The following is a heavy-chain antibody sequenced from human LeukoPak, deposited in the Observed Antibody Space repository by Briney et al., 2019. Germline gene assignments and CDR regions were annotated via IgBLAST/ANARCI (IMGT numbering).Heavy chain of an antibody. CDR2: IYYSGST. J-gene: IGHJ3*02. CDR1: GGSISSSSYY. Sequence: SETLSLTCTVSGGSISSSSYYWGWIRQPPGKGLEWIGYIYYSGSTNYNPSLKSRVTISVDTSKNQFSLKLSSVTAADTAVYYCARVAISTPVDDTWGQGTMVTVSS. D-gene: IGHD5/OR15-5a*01. V-gene: IGHV4-61*05. CDR3: ARVAISTPVDDT.